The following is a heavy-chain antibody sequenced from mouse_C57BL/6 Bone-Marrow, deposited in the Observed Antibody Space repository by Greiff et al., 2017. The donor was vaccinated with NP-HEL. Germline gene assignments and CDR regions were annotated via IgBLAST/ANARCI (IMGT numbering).Heavy chain of an antibody. CDR2: ISSGGDYI. V-gene: IGHV5-9-1*02. J-gene: IGHJ3*01. CDR3: TRHYYGSAAWFAY. CDR1: GFTFSSYA. D-gene: IGHD1-1*01. Sequence: EVQGVESGEGLVKPGGSLKLSCAASGFTFSSYAMSWVAYISSGGDYIYYADTVKGRFTISRDNARNTLYLQMSSLKSEDTAMYYCTRHYYGSAAWFAYWGQGTLVTVSA.